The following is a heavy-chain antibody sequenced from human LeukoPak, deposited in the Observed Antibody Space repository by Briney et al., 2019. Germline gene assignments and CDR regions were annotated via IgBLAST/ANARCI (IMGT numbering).Heavy chain of an antibody. CDR1: GFTFGSYG. CDR3: AKGGVATVDYFDC. Sequence: GRSLRLSCAATGFTFGSYGMHWVRQAPGKGLEWAAVISYDGRSKYYADSVRGRFTISRDDSKNTVYLQMNSLRGEDTAVYYCAKGGVATVDYFDCWGQGTLVTVSS. V-gene: IGHV3-30*18. J-gene: IGHJ4*02. CDR2: ISYDGRSK. D-gene: IGHD5-12*01.